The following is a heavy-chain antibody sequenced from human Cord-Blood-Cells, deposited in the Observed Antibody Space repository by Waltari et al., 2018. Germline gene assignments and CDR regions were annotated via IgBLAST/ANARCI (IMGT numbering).Heavy chain of an antibody. Sequence: QVQLVQSGAEVKKPGASVKVSCKVSGYTLTELSMHWVRQAPGKGLEWMGGCDTEEGETLYEQKFQGRVTMTEDTSTDTAYMELSSLRAEDTAVYYCATRGRKDHIVVVPAATYYFDYWGQGTLVTVSS. CDR2: CDTEEGET. D-gene: IGHD2-2*01. CDR3: ATRGRKDHIVVVPAATYYFDY. J-gene: IGHJ4*02. CDR1: GYTLTELS. V-gene: IGHV1-24*01.